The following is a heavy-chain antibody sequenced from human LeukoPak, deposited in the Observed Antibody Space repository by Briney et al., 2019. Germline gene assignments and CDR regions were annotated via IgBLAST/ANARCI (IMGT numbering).Heavy chain of an antibody. CDR3: ARSDTYYVKPFDY. CDR2: IYYSEST. V-gene: IGHV4-59*01. D-gene: IGHD3-10*02. J-gene: IGHJ4*02. Sequence: SETLSLTCTVSGGSISSYSWSWIRQPPGKGLEWIGYIYYSESTNYNPSLRSRVTISVDTSKNQFSLKLSSVTAADTAVYYCARSDTYYVKPFDYWGQGTLVTVSS. CDR1: GGSISSYS.